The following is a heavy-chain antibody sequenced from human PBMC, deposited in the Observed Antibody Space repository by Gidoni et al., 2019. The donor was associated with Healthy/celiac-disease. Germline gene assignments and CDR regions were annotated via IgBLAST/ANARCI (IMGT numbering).Heavy chain of an antibody. CDR3: ARNVESPYYYMDV. CDR1: GYSFTSYW. Sequence: EVQLVQSGAEVKKPGASLKISCKGSGYSFTSYWIGWVRQMPEKGLEWMGIIYPGDSDTRYSPSFQGQVTISADKSISTAYLQWSSLKASDTAMYYCARNVESPYYYMDVWGKGTTVTVSS. D-gene: IGHD3-3*01. V-gene: IGHV5-51*03. J-gene: IGHJ6*03. CDR2: IYPGDSDT.